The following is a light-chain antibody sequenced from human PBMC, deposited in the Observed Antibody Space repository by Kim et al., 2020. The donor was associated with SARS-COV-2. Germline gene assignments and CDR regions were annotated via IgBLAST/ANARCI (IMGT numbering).Light chain of an antibody. J-gene: IGLJ2*01. V-gene: IGLV3-1*01. CDR3: QAWDSSTVV. Sequence: VSQGQTASITGSGDKLGDKYACWYQQKPGQSPVLVIYQDSKRHSGIPERFSGSNSGNTATLTISGTQAMDEADYYCQAWDSSTVVFGGGTQLTVL. CDR1: KLGDKY. CDR2: QDS.